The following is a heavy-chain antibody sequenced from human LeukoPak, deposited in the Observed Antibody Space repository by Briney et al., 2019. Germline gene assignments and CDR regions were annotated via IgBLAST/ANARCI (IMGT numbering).Heavy chain of an antibody. CDR1: GGSVSSGSYY. Sequence: SETLSLTCTVSGGSVSSGSYYWSWIRQPPGKGLEWIGYIYYSGSTNYNPSLKSRVTISVDTSKNQFSLKLSSVTAADTAVYYCARDYSSSRSEYYFDYWGQGTLVTVSS. V-gene: IGHV4-61*01. CDR3: ARDYSSSRSEYYFDY. CDR2: IYYSGST. J-gene: IGHJ4*02. D-gene: IGHD6-13*01.